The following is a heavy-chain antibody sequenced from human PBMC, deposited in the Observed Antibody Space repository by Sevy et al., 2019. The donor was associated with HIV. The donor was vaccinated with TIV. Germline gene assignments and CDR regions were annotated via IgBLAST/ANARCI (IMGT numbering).Heavy chain of an antibody. CDR3: AKLPAYDYVWGSYRYTGGYYYYIDV. V-gene: IGHV3-23*01. CDR2: ISGSGGST. J-gene: IGHJ6*03. Sequence: GGSLRLSCAASGFTFSSYAMSWVRQAPGKGLEWVSAISGSGGSTYYADSVKGRFTISRDNSKNTLYLQMNSLRAEDTDVYYCAKLPAYDYVWGSYRYTGGYYYYIDVWGKGTTVTVSS. CDR1: GFTFSSYA. D-gene: IGHD3-16*02.